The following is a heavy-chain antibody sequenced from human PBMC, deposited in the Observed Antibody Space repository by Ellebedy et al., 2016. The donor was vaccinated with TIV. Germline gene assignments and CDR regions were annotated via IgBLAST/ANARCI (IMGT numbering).Heavy chain of an antibody. CDR1: GFTFSGYW. CDR3: SRGIAAVMY. D-gene: IGHD6-13*01. CDR2: IKEDGSEA. Sequence: GESLKISCAASGFTFSGYWMSWVRQAPGKGLEWVANIKEDGSEAYYVDSVKGRFTISRDNAKNSLYLQMSNLRAEDTAVYYCSRGIAAVMYWGQGTLVTVSS. J-gene: IGHJ4*02. V-gene: IGHV3-7*01.